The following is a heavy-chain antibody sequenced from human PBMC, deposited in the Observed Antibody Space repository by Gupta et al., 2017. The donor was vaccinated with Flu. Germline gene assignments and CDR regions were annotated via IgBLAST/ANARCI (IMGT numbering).Heavy chain of an antibody. J-gene: IGHJ4*02. Sequence: VRQASGKGLEWVGRIRSKANSYATAYAASVKGRFTISRDDSKNTAYLQMNSLKTEDTAVYYCTRLYTTVVTHWGQGTLVTVSS. V-gene: IGHV3-73*01. CDR3: TRLYTTVVTH. D-gene: IGHD4-17*01. CDR2: IRSKANSYAT.